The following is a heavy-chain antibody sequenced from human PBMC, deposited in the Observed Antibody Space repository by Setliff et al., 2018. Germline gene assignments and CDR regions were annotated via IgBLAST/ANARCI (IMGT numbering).Heavy chain of an antibody. CDR1: GFTFSTYR. J-gene: IGHJ4*02. V-gene: IGHV3-33*08. CDR3: ARTCSGSGCYAGLES. Sequence: GGSLRLSCAASGFTFSTYRMHWVRQAPGKGLEWVAVIWDDGVKKYHADSVKDRFTISRDNSKNTLYLQMNSLRPEDTAVYYCARTCSGSGCYAGLESWGQGTPVTVSS. D-gene: IGHD2-15*01. CDR2: IWDDGVKK.